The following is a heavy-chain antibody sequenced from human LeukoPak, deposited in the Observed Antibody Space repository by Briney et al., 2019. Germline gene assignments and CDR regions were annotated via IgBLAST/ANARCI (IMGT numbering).Heavy chain of an antibody. CDR1: GFTFSSYA. CDR2: ISGSGGST. J-gene: IGHJ4*02. Sequence: GGSLRLSCAASGFTFSSYAMSWVRQAPGKGLEWVSAISGSGGSTYYADSVKGRFTISRDNSKNTLYLQMNSLRAEDTAVYYCAKDDQGIAAAGGFDYWGQGTLVTVPS. D-gene: IGHD6-13*01. CDR3: AKDDQGIAAAGGFDY. V-gene: IGHV3-23*01.